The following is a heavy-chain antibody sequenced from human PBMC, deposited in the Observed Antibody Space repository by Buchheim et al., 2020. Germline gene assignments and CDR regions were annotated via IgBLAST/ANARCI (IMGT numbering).Heavy chain of an antibody. Sequence: EVQLLESGGGLVQPGGSLRLSCAASGFSFSNHAMSWVRQAPGKGLEWVSSISGGGGSTYYADSAKGRITISRENSKNTLYLQMISLRVEDTAVYYCAKAYRDLGDSGGWLFDYWGQGTL. CDR3: AKAYRDLGDSGGWLFDY. J-gene: IGHJ4*02. CDR2: ISGGGGST. V-gene: IGHV3-23*01. D-gene: IGHD2-15*01. CDR1: GFSFSNHA.